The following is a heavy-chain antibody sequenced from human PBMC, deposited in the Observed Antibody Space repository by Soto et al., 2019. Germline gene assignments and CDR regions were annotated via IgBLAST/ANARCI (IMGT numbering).Heavy chain of an antibody. CDR1: GDSIISSDFY. Sequence: SETLSLTCTVSGDSIISSDFYWGWVRQPPGKGLEWIGSIFYLGSSYYNPSLKSRVTMSVDTSKNQFSLRLRSVTAADTALYFCARHSLALRKNNWFDPWGQGIMATVSS. CDR3: ARHSLALRKNNWFDP. D-gene: IGHD3-3*02. CDR2: IFYLGSS. J-gene: IGHJ5*02. V-gene: IGHV4-39*01.